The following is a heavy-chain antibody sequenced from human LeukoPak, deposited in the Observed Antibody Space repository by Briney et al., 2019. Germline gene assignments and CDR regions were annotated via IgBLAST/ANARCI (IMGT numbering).Heavy chain of an antibody. CDR3: ATPYCGGDCYEYYFGT. CDR2: INPNSGAT. V-gene: IGHV1-2*02. J-gene: IGHJ4*02. D-gene: IGHD2-21*02. Sequence: ASVKVSCKASGYTFTGYYMHWVRQAPGQGLEWMGWINPNSGATNYAQKFQGRVTMTRDTSISTAYMELNRLRSDETAVYYCATPYCGGDCYEYYFGTWGQGTLVTVSS. CDR1: GYTFTGYY.